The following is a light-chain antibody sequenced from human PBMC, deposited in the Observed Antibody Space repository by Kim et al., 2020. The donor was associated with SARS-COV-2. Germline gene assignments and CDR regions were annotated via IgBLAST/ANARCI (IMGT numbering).Light chain of an antibody. CDR2: GAS. CDR3: QQYGDAPRT. J-gene: IGKJ1*01. CDR1: QSVSSAY. Sequence: PGERATLSCRASQSVSSAYLAWYQQKPGQAPRLLIYGASTRATGIPDRFSGSGSGTDFTLTITRLEPEDFAVYFCQQYGDAPRTFGPGTKVDNQ. V-gene: IGKV3-20*01.